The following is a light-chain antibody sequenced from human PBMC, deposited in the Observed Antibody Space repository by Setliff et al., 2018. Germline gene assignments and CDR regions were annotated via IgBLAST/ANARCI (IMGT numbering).Light chain of an antibody. J-gene: IGLJ3*02. CDR3: AAWDDSLRVRV. Sequence: QSVLTQPPSSSGTPGQRVTISCSGGSSNIGSNPVNWYQQLPGTAPKLLIYNNNERPSGVPDRFSGSKSGASASLAISGLQSDDEADYYCAAWDDSLRVRVFGGGTKGTVL. CDR1: SSNIGSNP. CDR2: NNN. V-gene: IGLV1-44*01.